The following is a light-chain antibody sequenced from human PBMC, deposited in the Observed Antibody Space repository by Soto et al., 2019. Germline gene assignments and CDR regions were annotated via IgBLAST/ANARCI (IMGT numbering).Light chain of an antibody. J-gene: IGKJ5*01. Sequence: DIQLTQSPSFLSASVGDRVTITCRASQGISSYLAWYQQKPGKAPKLLIYAASTLQSGVPSRFSGSGSGTEFTLTISSLQPEDFATYYRQQLNSYPRSTFGQGTRLEIK. CDR3: QQLNSYPRST. V-gene: IGKV1-9*01. CDR2: AAS. CDR1: QGISSY.